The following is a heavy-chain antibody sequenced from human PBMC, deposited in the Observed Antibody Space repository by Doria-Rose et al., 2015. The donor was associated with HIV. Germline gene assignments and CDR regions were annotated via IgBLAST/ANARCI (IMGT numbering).Heavy chain of an antibody. D-gene: IGHD6-13*01. J-gene: IGHJ4*02. CDR1: GVSLSSPGMG. CDR2: IFSDDER. CDR3: ARIKSSRWYHKYYFDF. V-gene: IGHV2-26*01. Sequence: SGPVLVKPTETLTLTCTVSGVSLSSPGMGVGWIRQPTGKALEWLANIFSDDERSYKTSLKSRLTISRGTSKSQVVLTMTDMDPVDTATYYCARIKSSRWYHKYYFDFWGQGTLVIVSA.